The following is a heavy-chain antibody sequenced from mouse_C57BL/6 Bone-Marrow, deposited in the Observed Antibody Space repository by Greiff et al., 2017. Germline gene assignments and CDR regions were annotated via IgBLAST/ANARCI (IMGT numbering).Heavy chain of an antibody. D-gene: IGHD3-3*01. CDR3: TLGGFAY. J-gene: IGHJ3*01. Sequence: VQLQQSGAELVRPGASVKLSCTASGFNIKDDYMHWVKQRPEQGLEWIGWIDPENGDTEYASKFQGKATITADTSSNTAYLQLSSLTSEDTDGYYCTLGGFAYWGQGTLVTVSA. CDR1: GFNIKDDY. CDR2: IDPENGDT. V-gene: IGHV14-4*01.